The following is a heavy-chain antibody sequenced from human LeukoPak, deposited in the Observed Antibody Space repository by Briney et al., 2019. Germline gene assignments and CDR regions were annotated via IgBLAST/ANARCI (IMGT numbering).Heavy chain of an antibody. D-gene: IGHD7-27*01. V-gene: IGHV3-74*01. CDR2: INSDGSST. CDR1: SXYW. Sequence: SXYWXHWVRQAPGKGLVWVSRINSDGSSTSYADSVKGRFTISRDNAKNTLYLQMNSLRAEDTAVYYCTGLDYWGQGTLVTVSS. CDR3: TGLDY. J-gene: IGHJ4*02.